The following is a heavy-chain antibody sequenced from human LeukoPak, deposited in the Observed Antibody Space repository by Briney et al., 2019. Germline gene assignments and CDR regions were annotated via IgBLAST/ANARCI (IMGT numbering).Heavy chain of an antibody. CDR1: GGSISSGGYY. CDR3: ARAGDSSSWWKIH. D-gene: IGHD6-13*01. Sequence: PSQTLSLTFTVSGGSISSGGYYWSWIRQPPGKGLEWIGYIYHSGSTYYNPSLKSRVTISVDRSKNQFSLKLSSVTAADTAVYYSARAGDSSSWWKIHWGQGTLVTVSS. CDR2: IYHSGST. J-gene: IGHJ4*02. V-gene: IGHV4-30-2*01.